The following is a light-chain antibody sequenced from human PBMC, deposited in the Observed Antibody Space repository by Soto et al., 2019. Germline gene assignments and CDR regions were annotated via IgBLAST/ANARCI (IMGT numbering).Light chain of an antibody. CDR3: TSYTSSVSLYV. CDR1: SSDIGGYNY. J-gene: IGLJ2*01. CDR2: DVS. Sequence: QSVLTQPASVSGSPGQSITIPCTGTSSDIGGYNYVSWYLQHPGKAPQLMIYDVSNRPSGVSNRFSGSKSGNTASLTISGLQAEDEADYYCTSYTSSVSLYVFGGGTQLTVL. V-gene: IGLV2-14*01.